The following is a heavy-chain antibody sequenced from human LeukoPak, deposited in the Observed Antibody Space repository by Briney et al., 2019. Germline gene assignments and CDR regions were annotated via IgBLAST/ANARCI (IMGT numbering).Heavy chain of an antibody. V-gene: IGHV3-23*01. CDR3: AKGYCSTTNCYGDH. CDR1: GFTFSSYA. J-gene: IGHJ4*02. CDR2: ISGSGGNT. Sequence: GGSLRLSCAASGFTFSSYAMSWVRQVPGKGLEWVSGISGSGGNTYYADFVKGRFTISRDNSKNTLYLRMNSLRAEDTAAYYCAKGYCSTTNCYGDHWGQGTLVTVSS. D-gene: IGHD2-2*01.